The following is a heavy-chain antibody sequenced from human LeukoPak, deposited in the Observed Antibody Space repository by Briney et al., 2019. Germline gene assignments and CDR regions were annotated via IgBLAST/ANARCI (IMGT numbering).Heavy chain of an antibody. CDR1: GYSIGSGYY. V-gene: IGHV4-38-2*01. CDR3: ARQNYDILTGYYKN. Sequence: PSETLSLTCAVSGYSIGSGYYWGWIGQPPGKGLEWIGSIYHSGSTYYNPSLKSRVTISVDTSKNQFSLKLSSVTAADTAVYYCARQNYDILTGYYKNWGQGTLVTVSS. D-gene: IGHD3-9*01. CDR2: IYHSGST. J-gene: IGHJ4*02.